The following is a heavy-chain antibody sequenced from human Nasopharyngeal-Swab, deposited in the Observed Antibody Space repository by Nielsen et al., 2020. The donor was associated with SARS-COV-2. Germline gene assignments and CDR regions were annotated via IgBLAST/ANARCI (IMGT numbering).Heavy chain of an antibody. CDR1: GYTFTG. D-gene: IGHD2-21*02. J-gene: IGHJ3*01. CDR2: IIPIFGTS. Sequence: SVKVSCKASGYTFTGWVRQAPGHGPEWMGGIIPIFGTSNYAQKFQGRVTITADEFTSTAYMELSSLRSVDTAVYYCARMHCGGDCYSRGEDAFDLWGQGTLVTVSS. V-gene: IGHV1-69*13. CDR3: ARMHCGGDCYSRGEDAFDL.